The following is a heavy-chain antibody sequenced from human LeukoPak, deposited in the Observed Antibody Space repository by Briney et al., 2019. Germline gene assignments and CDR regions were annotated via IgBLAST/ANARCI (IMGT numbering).Heavy chain of an antibody. V-gene: IGHV1-69*13. CDR1: GGTFSSYA. CDR3: ARGDGGSGGSCYGCGAFDI. CDR2: IIPIFGTA. D-gene: IGHD2-15*01. Sequence: SVKVSCKASGGTFSSYAISWVRQAPGQGLEWMGGIIPIFGTANYAQKLQGRVTITADESTSTAYMELSSLRSEDTAVYYCARGDGGSGGSCYGCGAFDIWGQGTMVTVSS. J-gene: IGHJ3*02.